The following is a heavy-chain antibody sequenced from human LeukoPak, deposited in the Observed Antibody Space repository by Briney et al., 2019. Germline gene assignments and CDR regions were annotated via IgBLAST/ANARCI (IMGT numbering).Heavy chain of an antibody. J-gene: IGHJ4*02. Sequence: ASVKVSCKASGYTFTAYYMHWVRQAPGQGLEWMGWINPNSGGTNYAQKFQGRVTMTRDTSICTAYMELSRLRSDDTAVYYCARDLRVAYSSSSGDYFDYWGQGTLVTVSS. CDR2: INPNSGGT. D-gene: IGHD6-6*01. CDR3: ARDLRVAYSSSSGDYFDY. CDR1: GYTFTAYY. V-gene: IGHV1-2*02.